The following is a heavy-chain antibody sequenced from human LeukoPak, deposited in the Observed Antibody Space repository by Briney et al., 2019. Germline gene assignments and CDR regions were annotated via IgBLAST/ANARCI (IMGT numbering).Heavy chain of an antibody. CDR2: INHSGST. Sequence: EINHSGSTNYNPSLKSRVTVSVGTSKNLFSLMLSSVTAADTAVYYCARDPHGIFRYYYDSSGYYLYYWGQGTLVTVSS. J-gene: IGHJ4*02. V-gene: IGHV4-34*01. D-gene: IGHD3-22*01. CDR3: ARDPHGIFRYYYDSSGYYLYY.